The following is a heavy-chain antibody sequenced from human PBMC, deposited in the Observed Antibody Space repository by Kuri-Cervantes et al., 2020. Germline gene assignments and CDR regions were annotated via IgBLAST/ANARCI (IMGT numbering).Heavy chain of an antibody. D-gene: IGHD1-7*01. Sequence: ASVKVSCKASGYTFTSYAMHWVRQAPGQRLEWMGWINAGNGNTKYSQKFQGRVTITRDTSTSTAYMELRSLRSDDTAVYYCARDVNWNYYGYYYYMDVWGKGTTVTVSS. CDR2: INAGNGNT. CDR1: GYTFTSYA. J-gene: IGHJ6*03. CDR3: ARDVNWNYYGYYYYMDV. V-gene: IGHV1-3*01.